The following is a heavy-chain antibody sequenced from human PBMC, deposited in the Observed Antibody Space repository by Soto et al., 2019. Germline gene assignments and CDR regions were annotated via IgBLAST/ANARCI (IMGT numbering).Heavy chain of an antibody. D-gene: IGHD3-10*01. Sequence: PSETLSLTCTVSGGSISSGGYYWSWIRQHPGKGLEWIGYIYYSGSTYYNPSLKSRVTISVDTSKNQLSLKLSSVTAADTAVYYCARDSPRYGPGWFDPWGQGTLVTVSS. CDR1: GGSISSGGYY. J-gene: IGHJ5*02. CDR3: ARDSPRYGPGWFDP. CDR2: IYYSGST. V-gene: IGHV4-31*03.